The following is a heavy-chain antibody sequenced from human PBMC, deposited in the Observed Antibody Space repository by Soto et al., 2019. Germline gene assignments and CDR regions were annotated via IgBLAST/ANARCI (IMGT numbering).Heavy chain of an antibody. CDR2: ISSSSSTI. CDR1: GFTFSSNS. CDR3: ARVIWSGHLTSDL. D-gene: IGHD3-3*01. Sequence: EVQVVESGGGLVQPGGSLRLSCAASGFTFSSNSMTWVRQAPGKGLEWISYISSSSSTIYADSVKGRFTISRDNAKSSLYLQMNSRRDEDTAVYYCARVIWSGHLTSDLWGQGTLVTVSS. V-gene: IGHV3-48*02. J-gene: IGHJ5*02.